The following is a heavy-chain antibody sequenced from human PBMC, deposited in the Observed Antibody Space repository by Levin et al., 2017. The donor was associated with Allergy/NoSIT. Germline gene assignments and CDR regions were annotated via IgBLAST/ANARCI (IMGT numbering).Heavy chain of an antibody. J-gene: IGHJ6*03. Sequence: GGSLRLSCAASGFTFTSYAMHWVRQAPGKGLEWVAIISYDGSNKYYADSVKGRFTFSRDNSKNTLYLQMNSLRAEDTAVYFCARDALFGHSYNYFYYYMDGWGKGTTVTVS. CDR2: ISYDGSNK. V-gene: IGHV3-30-3*01. CDR1: GFTFTSYA. CDR3: ARDALFGHSYNYFYYYMDG. D-gene: IGHD5-18*01.